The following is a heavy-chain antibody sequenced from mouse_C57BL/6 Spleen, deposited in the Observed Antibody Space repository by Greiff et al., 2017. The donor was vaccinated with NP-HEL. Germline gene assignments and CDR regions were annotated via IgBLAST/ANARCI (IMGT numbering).Heavy chain of an antibody. V-gene: IGHV5-17*01. J-gene: IGHJ2*01. Sequence: EVHLVESGGGLVKPGGSLKLSCAASGFTFSDYGMHWVRQAPEKGLEWVAYISSGSSTIYYADTVMGRFTISRDNAKNTLFLQKTSMRDEDTAMYYCARPGSSPFDYWGQGTTLTVSS. CDR2: ISSGSSTI. CDR3: ARPGSSPFDY. D-gene: IGHD1-1*01. CDR1: GFTFSDYG.